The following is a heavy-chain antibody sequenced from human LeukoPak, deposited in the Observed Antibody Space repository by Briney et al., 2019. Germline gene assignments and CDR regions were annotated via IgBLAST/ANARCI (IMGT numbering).Heavy chain of an antibody. CDR1: GGSISSSCYY. Sequence: SETLSLTCTVSGGSISSSCYYWGWIRQPPGKGLEWIGSIYYSGSTYYNPSLKSRVTISVDTSKNQFSLKLSSVTAADTAVYYCARVVPGTGFFYWGQGTLVTVSS. CDR3: ARVVPGTGFFY. D-gene: IGHD2-8*02. CDR2: IYYSGST. V-gene: IGHV4-39*01. J-gene: IGHJ4*02.